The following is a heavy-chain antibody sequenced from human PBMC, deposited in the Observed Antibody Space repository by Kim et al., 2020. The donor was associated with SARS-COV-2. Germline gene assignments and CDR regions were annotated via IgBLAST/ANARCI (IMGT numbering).Heavy chain of an antibody. J-gene: IGHJ3*02. D-gene: IGHD3-10*01. CDR3: ARGGGSGSYSGDAFDI. V-gene: IGHV3-13*04. Sequence: GGSLRLSCAASGFTFSSYDMHWVRQATGNGLEWVSAIGTAGDTYYPGSVKGRFTISRENAKNSLYLQMNSLRAGDTAVYYCARGGGSGSYSGDAFDIWGQGTMVTVSS. CDR1: GFTFSSYD. CDR2: IGTAGDT.